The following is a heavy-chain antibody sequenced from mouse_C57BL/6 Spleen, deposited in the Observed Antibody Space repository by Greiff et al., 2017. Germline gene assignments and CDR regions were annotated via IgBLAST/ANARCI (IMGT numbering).Heavy chain of an antibody. Sequence: EVQGVESGPELVKPGASVKISCKASGYSFTDYNMNWVKQSNGKSLEWIGVINPNYGTTSYNQTFKGKATLTVDQSSSTAYMQPNCLTSEDSAVYYSARSDYDYPAWFAYWGQGTLVTVAA. D-gene: IGHD2-4*01. J-gene: IGHJ3*01. CDR3: ARSDYDYPAWFAY. CDR1: GYSFTDYN. CDR2: INPNYGTT. V-gene: IGHV1-39*01.